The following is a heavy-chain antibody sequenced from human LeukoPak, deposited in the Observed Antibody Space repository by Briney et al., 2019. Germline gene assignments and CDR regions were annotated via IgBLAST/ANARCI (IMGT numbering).Heavy chain of an antibody. CDR2: IYYSGST. D-gene: IGHD3-22*01. J-gene: IGHJ4*02. CDR3: ARDSYDSGGFAFDY. V-gene: IGHV4-39*02. Sequence: PSETLSLTCTVSGGSISSSSYYWGWIRQPPGKGLEWIGSIYYSGSTYYNPSLKSRVTISVDTSKNQFSLKLSSVTAADTAVYYCARDSYDSGGFAFDYWGQGTLVTVSS. CDR1: GGSISSSSYY.